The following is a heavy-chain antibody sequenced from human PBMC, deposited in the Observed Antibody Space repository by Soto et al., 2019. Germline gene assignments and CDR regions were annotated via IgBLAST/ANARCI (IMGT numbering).Heavy chain of an antibody. D-gene: IGHD6-13*01. CDR1: GFTFSSYA. CDR3: AKGGRGSSWPSDY. V-gene: IGHV3-23*01. J-gene: IGHJ4*02. CDR2: ISGSGGST. Sequence: GGSLRLSCAASGFTFSSYAMSWVRQAPGKGLEWVSAISGSGGSTYYADSEKGRFTISRDNSKNTLYLQMNSLRAEDTAVYYCAKGGRGSSWPSDYWGQGTLVTVSS.